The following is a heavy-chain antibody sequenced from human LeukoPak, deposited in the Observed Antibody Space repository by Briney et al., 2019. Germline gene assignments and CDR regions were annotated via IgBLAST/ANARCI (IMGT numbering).Heavy chain of an antibody. CDR2: ISSSSSTI. V-gene: IGHV3-48*01. CDR1: AFTFSSYS. J-gene: IGHJ6*03. CDR3: ARSPAGGRYYMDV. Sequence: GGSLRLSCAASAFTFSSYSMNWVRQAPGKGLEWVSYISSSSSTIYYADSVKGRFTISRDNVKNSLYLQMNSLRAEDTAVYYCARSPAGGRYYMDVWGKGTTVTVSS. D-gene: IGHD3-16*01.